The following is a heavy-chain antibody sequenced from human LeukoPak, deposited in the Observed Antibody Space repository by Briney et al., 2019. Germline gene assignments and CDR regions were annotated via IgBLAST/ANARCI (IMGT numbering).Heavy chain of an antibody. V-gene: IGHV4-4*07. Sequence: PSETLSLTCTVSGDSITSYYWSWIRQSAEKGLEWIGRIYTTGTTNYNPSLKGRVTISVDTSKNQFSLKLSSVTAADTAVYYCASLGDSGSYALDYWGQGTLVTVSS. CDR1: GDSITSYY. D-gene: IGHD3-10*01. CDR3: ASLGDSGSYALDY. J-gene: IGHJ4*02. CDR2: IYTTGTT.